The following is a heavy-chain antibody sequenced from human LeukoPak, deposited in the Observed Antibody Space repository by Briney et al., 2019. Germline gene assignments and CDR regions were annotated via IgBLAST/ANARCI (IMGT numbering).Heavy chain of an antibody. CDR1: GFTFSSYA. CDR2: IIPIFGTA. V-gene: IGHV1-69*01. D-gene: IGHD3-9*01. CDR3: ASWSDYDILTR. Sequence: GGSLRLSCAGSGFTFSSYAISWVRQAPGQGLEWMGGIIPIFGTANYAQKFQGRVTITADESTSTAYMELSSLRSEDTAVYYCASWSDYDILTRWGQGTLVTVSS. J-gene: IGHJ4*02.